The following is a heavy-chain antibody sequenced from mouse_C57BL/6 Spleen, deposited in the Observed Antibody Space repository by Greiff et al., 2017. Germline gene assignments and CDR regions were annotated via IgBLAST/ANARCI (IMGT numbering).Heavy chain of an antibody. CDR2: ISSGGDYI. CDR1: GFTFSSYA. J-gene: IGHJ2*01. CDR3: TRVRYSNYYFDY. V-gene: IGHV5-9-1*02. D-gene: IGHD2-5*01. Sequence: EVQVVESGEGLVKPGGSLKLSCAASGFTFSSYAMSWVRQTPEKRLEWVAYISSGGDYIYYADTVKGRFTISRDNARNTLYLQMSSLKSEDTAMYYCTRVRYSNYYFDYWGQGTTLTVSS.